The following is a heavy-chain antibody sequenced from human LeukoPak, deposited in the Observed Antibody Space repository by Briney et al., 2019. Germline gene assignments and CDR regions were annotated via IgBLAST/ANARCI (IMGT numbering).Heavy chain of an antibody. Sequence: PSGTLSLTFAVYGGSFSCYYWSWIRPPPGKGLGWIGEINHSGSTNYNPSLKSRVTISVDTSKNQFSLKLSSVTAADTAVYYCARGGGSGSRGFDPWGQGTLVTVS. CDR2: INHSGST. D-gene: IGHD3-10*01. V-gene: IGHV4-34*01. CDR1: GGSFSCYY. J-gene: IGHJ5*02. CDR3: ARGGGSGSRGFDP.